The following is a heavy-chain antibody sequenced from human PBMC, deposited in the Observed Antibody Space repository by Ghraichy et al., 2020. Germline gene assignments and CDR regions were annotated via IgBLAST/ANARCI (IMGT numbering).Heavy chain of an antibody. CDR1: GGSISSYY. CDR3: ARRYYDFWSGYSPDYYYYMDV. J-gene: IGHJ6*03. CDR2: IYYSGST. D-gene: IGHD3-3*01. Sequence: SETLSLTCTVSGGSISSYYWSWIRQPPGKGLEWIGYIYYSGSTNYNPSLKSRVTISVDTSKNQFSLKLSSVTAADTAVYYCARRYYDFWSGYSPDYYYYMDVWGKGTTVTVSS. V-gene: IGHV4-59*01.